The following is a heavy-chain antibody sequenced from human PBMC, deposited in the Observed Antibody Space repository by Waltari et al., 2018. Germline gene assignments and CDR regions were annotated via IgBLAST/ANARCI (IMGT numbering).Heavy chain of an antibody. CDR3: ARVGFYLDNVGDAFDI. Sequence: QVQLQESGPGLLKPSETLSLTCTISGDSMGNYFWAWIRQPAGKGLEWIGRIFTSGNTNYNPSLMSRVTMSIDTSRNQFTLNLNSVTAADTAVYHCARVGFYLDNVGDAFDIWGQGTMVTVSS. V-gene: IGHV4-4*07. CDR2: IFTSGNT. J-gene: IGHJ3*02. D-gene: IGHD1-1*01. CDR1: GDSMGNYF.